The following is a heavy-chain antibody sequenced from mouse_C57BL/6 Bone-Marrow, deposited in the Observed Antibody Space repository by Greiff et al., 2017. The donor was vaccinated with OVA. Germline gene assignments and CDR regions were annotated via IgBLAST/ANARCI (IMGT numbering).Heavy chain of an antibody. J-gene: IGHJ1*03. CDR1: GFTFSDFY. D-gene: IGHD1-1*01. V-gene: IGHV7-1*01. Sequence: DVKLVESGGGLVQSGRSLRLSCATSGFTFSDFYMEWVRQAPGKGLEWIAASRNKANDYTTEYSASVKGRFIVSRDTSQSILYLQMNALRAEDTAIYYCARDADYYGSSSYWYFDVWGTGTTVIVSS. CDR3: ARDADYYGSSSYWYFDV. CDR2: SRNKANDYTT.